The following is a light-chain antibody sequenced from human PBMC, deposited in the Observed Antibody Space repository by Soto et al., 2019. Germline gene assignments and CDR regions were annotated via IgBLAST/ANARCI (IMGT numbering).Light chain of an antibody. V-gene: IGKV2-28*01. CDR1: QSLLHSNGYNY. Sequence: DIVMTQSPLSLPVTPGEPASISCRSSQSLLHSNGYNYLDWYLQKPGQSPQLLIYLGSNRSSGVPDRFSGSGSGTDFTLKISRVGAEDVGVYYCRQHLQTPRTFGQGPRWKSN. J-gene: IGKJ1*01. CDR2: LGS. CDR3: RQHLQTPRT.